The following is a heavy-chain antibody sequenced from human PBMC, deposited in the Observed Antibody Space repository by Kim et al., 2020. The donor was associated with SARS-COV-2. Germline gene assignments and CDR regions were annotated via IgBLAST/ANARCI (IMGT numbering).Heavy chain of an antibody. J-gene: IGHJ5*02. CDR2: MNPNSGRT. V-gene: IGHV1-8*01. D-gene: IGHD4-17*01. CDR3: ARGRSRLRRISWVDP. Sequence: ASVKVSCTASGYTFSSYDINWVRQATGQGPEWMGWMNPNSGRTGYSQKFQGRVTMTSNTTIKTAYLELSSLRSEDTAVYYCARGRSRLRRISWVDPWGQGTLVTVS. CDR1: GYTFSSYD.